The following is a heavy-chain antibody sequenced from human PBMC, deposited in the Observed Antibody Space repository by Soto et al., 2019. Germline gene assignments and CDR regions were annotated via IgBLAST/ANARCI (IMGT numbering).Heavy chain of an antibody. CDR2: INGDGSDR. D-gene: IGHD7-27*01. CDR1: GFSSSDYW. Sequence: ELQLVQSGGGLAQPGGSLRLSCIASGFSSSDYWMAWIRQVPGKGLELVAAINGDGSDRGYLESVEGRFTISRDNANNSVFLHLNTLTAEDTAVYFCTRDTSWGAFDLWGQGTMVTVSS. CDR3: TRDTSWGAFDL. V-gene: IGHV3-7*01. J-gene: IGHJ3*01.